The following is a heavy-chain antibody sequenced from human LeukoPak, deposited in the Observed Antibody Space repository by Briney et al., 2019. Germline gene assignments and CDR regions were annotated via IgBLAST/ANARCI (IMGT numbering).Heavy chain of an antibody. CDR2: IWFDGSNK. CDR3: AKGSTEHYYDSSGYYSYFDY. V-gene: IGHV3-33*06. Sequence: QPGRSLRLSCAASGFTFSSYGMHWVRQAPGKGLEWVAVIWFDGSNKYYADSVKGRFTISRDNSKNTLYLQMNSLRAEDTAVYYCAKGSTEHYYDSSGYYSYFDYWGQGTLVTVSS. J-gene: IGHJ4*02. CDR1: GFTFSSYG. D-gene: IGHD3-22*01.